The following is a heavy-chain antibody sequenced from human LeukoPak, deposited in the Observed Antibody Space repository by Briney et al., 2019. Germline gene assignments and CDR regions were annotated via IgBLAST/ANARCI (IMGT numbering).Heavy chain of an antibody. CDR1: GGSTSSGDYY. D-gene: IGHD3-22*01. J-gene: IGHJ4*02. CDR3: ARAPIYYDSSGSSDGTRDY. CDR2: IYYSGST. V-gene: IGHV4-30-4*01. Sequence: SQTLSLTCTVSGGSTSSGDYYWSWIRQPPGKGLEWIGYIYYSGSTYYNPSLKSRVTISVDTSKNQFSLKLSSVTAADTAVYYCARAPIYYDSSGSSDGTRDYWGQGTLVTVSS.